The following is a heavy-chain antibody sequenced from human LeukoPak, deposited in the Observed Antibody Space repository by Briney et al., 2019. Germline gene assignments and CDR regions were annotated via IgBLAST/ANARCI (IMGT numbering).Heavy chain of an antibody. Sequence: PGGSLRLSRAASGFTFSGSAMHWVRQASGKGLEWVGRIRSKANSYATAYAASVKGRFTISRDDSKNTAYLQMNSLKTEDTAVYYCTRLRDGYNFYGRRYAFDIWGQGTMVTVSS. CDR3: TRLRDGYNFYGRRYAFDI. D-gene: IGHD5-24*01. J-gene: IGHJ3*02. CDR1: GFTFSGSA. V-gene: IGHV3-73*01. CDR2: IRSKANSYAT.